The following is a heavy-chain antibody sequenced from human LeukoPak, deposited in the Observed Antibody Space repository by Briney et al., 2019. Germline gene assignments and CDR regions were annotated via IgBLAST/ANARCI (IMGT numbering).Heavy chain of an antibody. J-gene: IGHJ6*03. CDR1: GGSFSGYY. CDR2: INHSGST. Sequence: SETLSLTCAVYGGSFSGYYWSWIRQPPGKGLEWIGEINHSGSTNYNPSLKSRVTISVDTSKNQFSLKLSSVTAADTAVYYCARGSGSSNSLYYYYYIQVWGKGTTVTVSS. D-gene: IGHD4-23*01. CDR3: ARGSGSSNSLYYYYYIQV. V-gene: IGHV4-34*01.